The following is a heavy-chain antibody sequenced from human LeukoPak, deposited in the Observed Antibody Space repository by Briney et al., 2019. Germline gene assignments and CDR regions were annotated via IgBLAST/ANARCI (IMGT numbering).Heavy chain of an antibody. Sequence: SETLSLTCAVYGGSFSGYHWSWLRQPPGKGLEWIGEINHSGSTNYNPSLKSRVTISVDTSKNQFSLKLSSVTAADTAVYSCASGPYYDSSRYYVSWGQGTLVTVSS. D-gene: IGHD3-22*01. CDR3: ASGPYYDSSRYYVS. CDR2: INHSGST. CDR1: GGSFSGYH. J-gene: IGHJ4*02. V-gene: IGHV4-34*01.